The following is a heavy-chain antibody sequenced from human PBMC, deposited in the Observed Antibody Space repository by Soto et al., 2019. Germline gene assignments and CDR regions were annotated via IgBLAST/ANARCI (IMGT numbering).Heavy chain of an antibody. V-gene: IGHV1-69*13. CDR2: IIPIFGTA. J-gene: IGHJ4*02. Sequence: EASVKVSCKASGGTFSSYAISWVRQAPGQGLEWMGGIIPIFGTANYAQKFQGRVTITADESTSTAYMELSSLRSEDTALYYCARGGIRYFDWFPFDYWGQGTLVTVSS. CDR1: GGTFSSYA. CDR3: ARGGIRYFDWFPFDY. D-gene: IGHD3-9*01.